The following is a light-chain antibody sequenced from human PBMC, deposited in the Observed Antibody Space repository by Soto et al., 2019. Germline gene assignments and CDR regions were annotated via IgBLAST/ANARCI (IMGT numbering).Light chain of an antibody. CDR1: SSDVGGYNY. J-gene: IGLJ1*01. CDR3: CSYAGIPYV. V-gene: IGLV2-11*01. CDR2: DVS. Sequence: QSALTQPRSVSGSPGQSVTISCTGTSSDVGGYNYVSWYQQHPGKAPKLMIYDVSKRPSGVPDRFSGSKSGNTASLTISGLQAEDEADYYCCSYAGIPYVVGTGTKLTVL.